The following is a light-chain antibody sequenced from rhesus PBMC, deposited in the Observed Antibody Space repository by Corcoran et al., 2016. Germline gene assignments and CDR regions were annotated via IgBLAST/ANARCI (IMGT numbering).Light chain of an antibody. V-gene: IGKV1-22*01. CDR1: QSISSW. Sequence: DIQMTQSPSSLSASVGDTVTITCRASQSISSWLAWYRQTPGEVPKLLIYKASTLQSGVPSRFSGRGSGTEFNLTVSSRQSEDFATYYCQKYGSSPLYSFGQGTKVEIK. CDR3: QKYGSSPLYS. CDR2: KAS. J-gene: IGKJ2*01.